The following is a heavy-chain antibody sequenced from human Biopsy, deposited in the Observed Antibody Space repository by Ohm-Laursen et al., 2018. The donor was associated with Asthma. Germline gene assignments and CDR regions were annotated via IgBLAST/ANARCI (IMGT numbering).Heavy chain of an antibody. CDR1: RFTFGDYW. D-gene: IGHD3-3*02. CDR3: ARTFHFWSPYHAEHYQL. CDR2: IKHDGSER. J-gene: IGHJ1*01. V-gene: IGHV3-7*01. Sequence: SLRLSCAAPRFTFGDYWMSWVRQVPGKGLEWVANIKHDGSERNHVDSLKGRFTISRDNAKNSLYLQMNSLRAEDTAVYYCARTFHFWSPYHAEHYQLWGQGTLVTVSS.